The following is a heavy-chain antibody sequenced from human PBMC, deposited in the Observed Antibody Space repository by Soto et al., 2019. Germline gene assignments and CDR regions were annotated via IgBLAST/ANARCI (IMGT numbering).Heavy chain of an antibody. Sequence: GGSLRLSCAASGFTFSSYAMSWVRQAPGKGLEWVSAISGSGGSTYYADSVKGRFTISRDNSKNTLYLQMNSLRAEDTAVYYCAKDGIFGVVIILSNYFDYWGQGTLVTVSS. V-gene: IGHV3-23*01. CDR3: AKDGIFGVVIILSNYFDY. CDR2: ISGSGGST. D-gene: IGHD3-3*01. CDR1: GFTFSSYA. J-gene: IGHJ4*02.